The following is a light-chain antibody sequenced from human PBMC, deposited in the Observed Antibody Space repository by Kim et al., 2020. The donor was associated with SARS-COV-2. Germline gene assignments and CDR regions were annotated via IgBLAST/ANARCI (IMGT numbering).Light chain of an antibody. CDR1: NIGSKS. J-gene: IGLJ2*01. Sequence: SYELTQPPSVSVAPGKTARITCGGNNIGSKSVHWYQQKPGQAPVLVIYYDSDRPSGIPERFSGSNSGNTATLTISRVEAGDEADYYCQVWDSSSVHVVFG. V-gene: IGLV3-21*04. CDR2: YDS. CDR3: QVWDSSSVHVV.